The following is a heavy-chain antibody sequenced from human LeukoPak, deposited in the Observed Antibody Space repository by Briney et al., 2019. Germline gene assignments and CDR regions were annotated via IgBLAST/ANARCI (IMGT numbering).Heavy chain of an antibody. V-gene: IGHV3-48*04. D-gene: IGHD3-16*01. J-gene: IGHJ3*02. Sequence: GGSLRLSCAASGFTFSSYSINWVRQAPGKGLEWVSYISSSSSTIYYADSVKGRFTISRDNAKNSLYLQMNSLRAEDTAVYYCARVDRGGAATEAAFDIWGQGTMVTVSS. CDR1: GFTFSSYS. CDR2: ISSSSSTI. CDR3: ARVDRGGAATEAAFDI.